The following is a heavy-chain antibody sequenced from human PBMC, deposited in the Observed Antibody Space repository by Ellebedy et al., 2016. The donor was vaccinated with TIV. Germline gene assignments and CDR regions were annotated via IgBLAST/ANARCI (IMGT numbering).Heavy chain of an antibody. CDR2: ISGSGADT. V-gene: IGHV3-23*01. CDR3: VREATVSTGLDS. CDR1: GFTFRSYS. Sequence: PGGSLRLSCVISGFTFRSYSMSWVRQAPGKGLEWVSTISGSGADTYYADSVKGRLTISRDNSKDTVTLKMNNLRADDTAVYYCVREATVSTGLDSWGQGTLVTVSS. J-gene: IGHJ4*02. D-gene: IGHD4-11*01.